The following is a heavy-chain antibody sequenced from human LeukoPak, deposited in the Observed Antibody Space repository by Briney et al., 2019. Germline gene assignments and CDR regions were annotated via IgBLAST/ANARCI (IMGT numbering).Heavy chain of an antibody. V-gene: IGHV3-23*01. J-gene: IGHJ4*02. CDR3: AKELTRPNRPVAGLNY. CDR1: GFTFSSFA. D-gene: IGHD6-19*01. CDR2: MSGDATST. Sequence: QPGGSLRLSCAASGFTFSSFAMNWVRQAPGKGLEWVSTMSGDATSTYYADSVKGRFTISRDNSKNTLYLQMNSLRAEDTAVYYCAKELTRPNRPVAGLNYWGQGTLVTVSS.